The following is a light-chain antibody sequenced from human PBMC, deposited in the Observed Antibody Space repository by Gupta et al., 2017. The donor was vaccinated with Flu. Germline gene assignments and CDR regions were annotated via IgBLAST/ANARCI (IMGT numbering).Light chain of an antibody. V-gene: IGKV3-20*01. CDR1: QSVSSSY. CDR2: GAS. J-gene: IGKJ1*01. CDR3: QEEGSSLWT. Sequence: EIVLTQSPGTLSLSPGERATLSCRASQSVSSSYLAWYQQKPGQAPRLLIYGASSRATGLPDRISGSGSGTEFTLSISILEPEDYAVYYRQEEGSSLWTFGQGTKVEIK.